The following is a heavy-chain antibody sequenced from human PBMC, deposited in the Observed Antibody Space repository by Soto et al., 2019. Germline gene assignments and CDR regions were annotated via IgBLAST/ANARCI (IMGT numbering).Heavy chain of an antibody. Sequence: GASVKVSCKASGGTFSSYAISWVRQAPGQGLEWMGGIIPIFGTANYAQKFQGRVTITADESTSTAYMELSSLRSEDTAVYYCARNGGAAAGTFVYYGMDVWGQGTTVTVSS. CDR2: IIPIFGTA. D-gene: IGHD6-13*01. V-gene: IGHV1-69*13. CDR1: GGTFSSYA. J-gene: IGHJ6*02. CDR3: ARNGGAAAGTFVYYGMDV.